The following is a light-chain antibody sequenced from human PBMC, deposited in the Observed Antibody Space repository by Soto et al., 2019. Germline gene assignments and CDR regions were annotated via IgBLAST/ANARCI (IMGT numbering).Light chain of an antibody. CDR1: SSDVGGYEY. CDR2: EVS. Sequence: QSVLTQPASVSGSPGQSITISCTGTSSDVGGYEYVSWYQHHPGKAPKLMIYEVSNRPSGVSHRFSGSKSGNTASLTISGLQADDDADYYCSSYTTANTYVFGTGTKV. CDR3: SSYTTANTYV. J-gene: IGLJ1*01. V-gene: IGLV2-14*01.